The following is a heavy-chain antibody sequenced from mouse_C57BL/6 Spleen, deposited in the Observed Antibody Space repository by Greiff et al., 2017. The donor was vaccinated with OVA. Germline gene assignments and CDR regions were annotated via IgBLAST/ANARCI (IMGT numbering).Heavy chain of an antibody. J-gene: IGHJ2*01. D-gene: IGHD4-1*01. CDR2: ISYDGSN. CDR3: ARYWGDY. CDR1: GYSITSGYY. Sequence: EVHLVESGPGLVKPSQSLSLTCSVTGYSITSGYYWNWIRQFPGNKLEWMGYISYDGSNNYNPSLKNRISITRDTSKNQFFLKLNSVTTEDTATYYCARYWGDYWGQGTTLTVSS. V-gene: IGHV3-6*01.